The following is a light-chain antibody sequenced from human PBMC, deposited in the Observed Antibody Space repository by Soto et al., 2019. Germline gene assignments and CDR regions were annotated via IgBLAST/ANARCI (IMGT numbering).Light chain of an antibody. V-gene: IGLV2-23*01. Sequence: QSALTQPASVSGSPGQSITISCTGTSRDVGTYNLVSWYQQHPGKAPKLMIFEGSKRPSGVSNRFSGSKSGNTASLTISGLQAEDEADYYCCSYARSSTYVFGTGTKVTVL. J-gene: IGLJ1*01. CDR3: CSYARSSTYV. CDR2: EGS. CDR1: SRDVGTYNL.